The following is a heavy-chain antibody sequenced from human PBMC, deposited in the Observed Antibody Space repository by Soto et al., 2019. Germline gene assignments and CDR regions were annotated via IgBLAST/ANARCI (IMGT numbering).Heavy chain of an antibody. J-gene: IGHJ4*02. CDR2: IYPGDSDT. CDR3: ARKPVGTAMVQVDY. V-gene: IGHV5-51*01. D-gene: IGHD5-18*01. CDR1: GYSFTSYW. Sequence: DSLKISAKGSGYSFTSYWIGLVRRMPGKGLEWMGIIYPGDSDTRCSPSFQGQVTISADKSISTAYLQWSSLKASDTAMYYCARKPVGTAMVQVDYWGQGTLVTVSS.